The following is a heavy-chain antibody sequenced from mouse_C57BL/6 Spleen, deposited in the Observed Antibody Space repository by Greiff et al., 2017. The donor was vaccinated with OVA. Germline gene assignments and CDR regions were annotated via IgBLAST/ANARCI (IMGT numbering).Heavy chain of an antibody. CDR2: IDPSDSYT. CDR1: GYTFTSYW. D-gene: IGHD1-1*01. CDR3: ARRGSSPFDY. Sequence: QVQLKQPGAELVKPGASVKLSCKASGYTFTSYWMQWVKQRPGQGLEWIGEIDPSDSYTNYNQKFKGKATLTVDTSSSTAYMQLSSLTSEDSAVYYCARRGSSPFDYWGQGTTLTVSS. V-gene: IGHV1-50*01. J-gene: IGHJ2*01.